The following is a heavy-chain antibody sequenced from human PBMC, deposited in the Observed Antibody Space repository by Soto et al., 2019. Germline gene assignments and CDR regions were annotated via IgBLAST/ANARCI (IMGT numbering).Heavy chain of an antibody. CDR1: GGTISTPYW. CDR3: ARGGGYQGTYFDY. V-gene: IGHV4-4*02. D-gene: IGHD3-22*01. J-gene: IGHJ4*02. Sequence: PSETLPLTYDASGGTISTPYWWTWVRQSPGKGLEWIGQMYHFGTTNYNPSLKSRLTTSIDKSKNQFSLNLNSVTAADTAVYFCARGGGYQGTYFDYWGQG. CDR2: MYHFGTT.